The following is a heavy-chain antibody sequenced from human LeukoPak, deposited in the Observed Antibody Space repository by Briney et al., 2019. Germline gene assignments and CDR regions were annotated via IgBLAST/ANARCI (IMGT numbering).Heavy chain of an antibody. CDR2: IYYSGST. V-gene: IGHV4-59*01. Sequence: SETLSLTCTVSGGSISSYYWSWIRQPPGKGLEWIGYIYYSGSTNYNPSLKSRVTISVDTSKNQFSLKLSSVTAADTAVYYCARDSPQYSSSNYFDYWGQGTLVTVSS. CDR1: GGSISSYY. J-gene: IGHJ4*02. D-gene: IGHD6-6*01. CDR3: ARDSPQYSSSNYFDY.